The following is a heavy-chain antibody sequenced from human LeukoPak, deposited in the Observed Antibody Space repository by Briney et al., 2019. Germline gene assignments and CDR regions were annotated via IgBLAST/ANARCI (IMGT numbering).Heavy chain of an antibody. V-gene: IGHV3-73*01. D-gene: IGHD6-19*01. CDR1: GFTFSGSA. CDR2: IRSKANSYAT. Sequence: GGSLRLSCAASGFTFSGSAMHWVRQASGKGLEWVGRIRSKANSYATAYAASVKGRFTISRDDSKNTAYLQMNSQKTEDTAVYYCTRSGYSSGWYDWYYFDYWGQGTLVTVSS. CDR3: TRSGYSSGWYDWYYFDY. J-gene: IGHJ4*02.